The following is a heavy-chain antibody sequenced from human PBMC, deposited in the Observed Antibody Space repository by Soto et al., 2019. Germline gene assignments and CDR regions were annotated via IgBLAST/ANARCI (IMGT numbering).Heavy chain of an antibody. D-gene: IGHD3-10*01. CDR2: IYYSGST. CDR3: ARLQNRLLWFGELLYFDY. Sequence: PSETLSLTCTVSGGSISSSSYYWGWIRQPPGKGLEWIGSIYYSGSTYYNPSLKSRVTISVDTSKNQFSLKLSSVTAADTAVYYFARLQNRLLWFGELLYFDYWGQGTLVTVSS. V-gene: IGHV4-39*01. J-gene: IGHJ4*02. CDR1: GGSISSSSYY.